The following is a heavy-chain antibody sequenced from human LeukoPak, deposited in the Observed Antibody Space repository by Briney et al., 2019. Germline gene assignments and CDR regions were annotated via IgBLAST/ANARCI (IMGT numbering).Heavy chain of an antibody. Sequence: GGSLRLSCAASGFTFSSYAMSWVRQAPGKGLEWVSAISGSGGSTYYADSVKGRFTNSRDNSKNTLYLQMNSLRAEDTAVYYCARDHVLLWFGELLLWGQGTLVTVSS. V-gene: IGHV3-23*01. D-gene: IGHD3-10*01. CDR1: GFTFSSYA. CDR2: ISGSGGST. J-gene: IGHJ4*02. CDR3: ARDHVLLWFGELLL.